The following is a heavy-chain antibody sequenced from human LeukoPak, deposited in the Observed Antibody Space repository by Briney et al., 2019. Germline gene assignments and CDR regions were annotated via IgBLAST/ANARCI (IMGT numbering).Heavy chain of an antibody. D-gene: IGHD1-1*01. J-gene: IGHJ4*02. CDR2: IYYSGST. CDR3: ARAATTYWLYYFDY. Sequence: TLSLTCXVSXGXISSSSYYWGWIRQPPGKGLEWIGSIYYSGSTYYNPSLKTRLTISVDTSKNQFSLKLSSVTAADTAVYYCARAATTYWLYYFDYWGQGTLVTVSS. CDR1: XGXISSSSYY. V-gene: IGHV4-39*01.